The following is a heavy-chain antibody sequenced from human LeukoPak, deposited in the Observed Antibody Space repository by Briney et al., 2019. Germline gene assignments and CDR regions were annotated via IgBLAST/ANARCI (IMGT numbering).Heavy chain of an antibody. CDR3: ARIKYSYGYAFDY. Sequence: SETLSLTCTVSGGTISRYYWSWIRQSPGGGLEWIGYIYSSGSTNSNPSLKSRVSISVDMSKNEFSLKLNSVTAADTAVYYCARIKYSYGYAFDYWGQGTLVTVSS. CDR1: GGTISRYY. V-gene: IGHV4-4*09. J-gene: IGHJ4*02. D-gene: IGHD5-18*01. CDR2: IYSSGST.